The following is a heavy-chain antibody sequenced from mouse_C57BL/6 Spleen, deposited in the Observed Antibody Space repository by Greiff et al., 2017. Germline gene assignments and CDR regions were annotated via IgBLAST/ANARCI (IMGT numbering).Heavy chain of an antibody. CDR2: INPNNGGT. CDR3: ARPSATRSDAMDY. Sequence: EVQLQQSGPELVKPGASVKIPCKASGYPFTDYNMDWVKQSHGKSLEWIGEINPNNGGTIYNQKFKGKATLTVDKSSSTAYMELRSLTSEDTAVYYCARPSATRSDAMDYWGQGTSVTVSS. V-gene: IGHV1-18*01. CDR1: GYPFTDYN. J-gene: IGHJ4*01. D-gene: IGHD2-1*01.